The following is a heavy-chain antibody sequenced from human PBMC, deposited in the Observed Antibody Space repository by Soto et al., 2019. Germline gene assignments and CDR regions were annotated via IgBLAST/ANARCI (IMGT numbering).Heavy chain of an antibody. CDR2: INAGNGNT. D-gene: IGHD3-22*01. Sequence: QVQLVQSGAEEMKPGASVKVSCKASGYTLTRYSIHWVRQAPGQRLEWMGWINAGNGNTKFSQKFQCRVTITRDTSASTAYMELRGLRSEDKAVYYCAILGTYYFDNSDNYFDFWGQGTLVTVSS. V-gene: IGHV1-3*05. CDR3: AILGTYYFDNSDNYFDF. CDR1: GYTLTRYS. J-gene: IGHJ4*02.